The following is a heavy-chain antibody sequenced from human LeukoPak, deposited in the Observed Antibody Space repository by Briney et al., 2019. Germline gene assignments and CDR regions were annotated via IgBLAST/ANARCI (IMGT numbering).Heavy chain of an antibody. CDR2: INPNSGGT. CDR1: GYTFTGYY. Sequence: ASVTVSCKASGYTFTGYYMHWVRQAPGQGLEWMGWINPNSGGTNYAQKFQGRVTMTRDTSISTAYMELSRLRSDDTAVYYCARVPTSTYYYDSSGYFDYWGQGTLVTVSS. J-gene: IGHJ4*02. V-gene: IGHV1-2*02. D-gene: IGHD3-22*01. CDR3: ARVPTSTYYYDSSGYFDY.